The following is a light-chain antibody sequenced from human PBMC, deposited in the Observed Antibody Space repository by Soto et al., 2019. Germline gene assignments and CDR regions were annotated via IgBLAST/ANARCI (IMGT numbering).Light chain of an antibody. J-gene: IGKJ4*01. Sequence: EIVLTQYPATLSLSPGERATLSCRASQSVSSYLAWYQQKPGQAPRLLIYDASNRATGIPARFSGSGSGTDFTLTISSLEPEDFAVYYCQQRSSWPRLTFGGGTKVEIK. CDR2: DAS. CDR3: QQRSSWPRLT. V-gene: IGKV3-11*01. CDR1: QSVSSY.